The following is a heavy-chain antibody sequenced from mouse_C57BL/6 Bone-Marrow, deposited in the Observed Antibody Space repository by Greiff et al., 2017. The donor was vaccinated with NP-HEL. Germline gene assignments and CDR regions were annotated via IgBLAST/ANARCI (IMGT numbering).Heavy chain of an antibody. CDR3: ARDEGYDYGSSDNYAMDF. D-gene: IGHD1-1*01. J-gene: IGHJ4*01. CDR1: GFTFSSYA. V-gene: IGHV5-4*01. CDR2: ISAGGSYT. Sequence: EVHLVESGGGLVKPGGSLKLSCAASGFTFSSYAMSWVRQTPEKRLEWVATISAGGSYTYYPDNVKGRFTISRDNSKNNLYLQMSQLKSEDTAMYCCARDEGYDYGSSDNYAMDFWGQGTSVTVTA.